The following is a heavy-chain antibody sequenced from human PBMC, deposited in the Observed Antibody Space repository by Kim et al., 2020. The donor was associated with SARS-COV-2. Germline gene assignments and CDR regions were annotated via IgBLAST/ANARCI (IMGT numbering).Heavy chain of an antibody. CDR2: ISYDGSNK. D-gene: IGHD5-12*01. CDR3: AKDEGDGYNRGDYYYYGMDV. V-gene: IGHV3-30*18. CDR1: GFTFSSYG. Sequence: GGSLRLSCAASGFTFSSYGMHWVRQAPGKGLEWVAVISYDGSNKYYADSVKGRFTISRDNSKNTLYLQMNSLRAEDTAVYYCAKDEGDGYNRGDYYYYGMDVWGQGTTVTVSS. J-gene: IGHJ6*02.